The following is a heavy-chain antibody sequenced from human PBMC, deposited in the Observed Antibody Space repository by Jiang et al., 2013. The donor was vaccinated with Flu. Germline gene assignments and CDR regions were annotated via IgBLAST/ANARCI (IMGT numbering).Heavy chain of an antibody. CDR2: INPSGGST. V-gene: IGHV1-46*01. CDR1: GYTFTSYY. Sequence: KPGASVKVSCKASGYTFTSYYMHWVRQAPGQGLEWMGIINPSGGSTSYAQKFQGRVTMTRDTSTSTVYMELSSLRSEDTAVYYCARDLPALENRIAAAAKLNYYYGMDVWGQGTTVTVSS. CDR3: ARDLPALENRIAAAAKLNYYYGMDV. D-gene: IGHD6-13*01. J-gene: IGHJ6*02.